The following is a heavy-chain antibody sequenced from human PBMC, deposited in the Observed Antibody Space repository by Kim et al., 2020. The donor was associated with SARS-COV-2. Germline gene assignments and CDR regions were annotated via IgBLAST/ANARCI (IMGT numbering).Heavy chain of an antibody. J-gene: IGHJ6*02. CDR1: GFDFDTFA. CDR2: ITARNVVM. D-gene: IGHD2-21*01. V-gene: IGHV3-23*01. CDR3: AKGIQSRADWVAMDV. Sequence: GGSLRLSCEGSGFDFDTFAITWVRQAPGKGLEWVSRITARNVVMYYANSVKGRFTASRDNSKAYLQMRGLRGADTAMYYCAKGIQSRADWVAMDVWGQGTAVTVSS.